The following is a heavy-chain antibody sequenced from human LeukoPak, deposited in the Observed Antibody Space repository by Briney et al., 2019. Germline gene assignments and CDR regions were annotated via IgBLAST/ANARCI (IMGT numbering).Heavy chain of an antibody. Sequence: SQTLSLTCTVSGGSISSGDYSWSWIRQPPGKGLEWIGYIYYSGSTYCNPSLKSRVTISVDTSKNQFSLKLSSVTAADTAVYYCASSKNRRYYYDSSGYLSWGQGTLVTVSS. J-gene: IGHJ4*02. D-gene: IGHD3-22*01. CDR3: ASSKNRRYYYDSSGYLS. CDR1: GGSISSGDYS. CDR2: IYYSGST. V-gene: IGHV4-30-4*01.